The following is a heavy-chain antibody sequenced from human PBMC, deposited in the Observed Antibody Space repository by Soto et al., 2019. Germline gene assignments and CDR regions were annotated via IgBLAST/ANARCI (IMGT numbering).Heavy chain of an antibody. V-gene: IGHV6-1*01. D-gene: IGHD3-3*01. Sequence: PSQTLSLTCAISGDSVSSNSAAWNWIRQSPSRGLEWLGRTYYRSRWYNDYAVSVKSRITVNPDTSKNQFSLHLSSVTAADTAVYYCAGLYDFWSGYSSYYFDYWGQGTLVTVSS. CDR3: AGLYDFWSGYSSYYFDY. CDR2: TYYRSRWYN. J-gene: IGHJ4*02. CDR1: GDSVSSNSAA.